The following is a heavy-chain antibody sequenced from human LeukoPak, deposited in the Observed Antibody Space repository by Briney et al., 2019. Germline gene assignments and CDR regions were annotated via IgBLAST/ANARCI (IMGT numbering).Heavy chain of an antibody. V-gene: IGHV3-30-3*01. CDR2: ISYDGSNK. D-gene: IGHD3-10*01. CDR1: GFTFSSYS. CDR3: ARDPSRFGELSLDY. J-gene: IGHJ4*02. Sequence: GGSLRLSCAASGFTFSSYSMHWVRQAPGKGLEWVAVISYDGSNKYYANSVKGRLTISRDNSKNTLYLQMNSLRAEDTAVYYCARDPSRFGELSLDYWGQGTLVTVSS.